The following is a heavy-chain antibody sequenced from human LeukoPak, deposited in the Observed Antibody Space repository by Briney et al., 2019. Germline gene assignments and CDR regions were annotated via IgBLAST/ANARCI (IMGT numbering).Heavy chain of an antibody. CDR1: GFTFSSYA. D-gene: IGHD3-3*01. Sequence: GGSLRLSCAASGFTFSSYAMSWVRQAPGKGLEWVSAISGSGGSTYYADSVKGRFTISRDNSKNTLYLQMNSLRAEDTAVYYCAKGRSLEWLSTSPFDYWGQGTLVTVSS. CDR3: AKGRSLEWLSTSPFDY. J-gene: IGHJ4*02. V-gene: IGHV3-23*01. CDR2: ISGSGGST.